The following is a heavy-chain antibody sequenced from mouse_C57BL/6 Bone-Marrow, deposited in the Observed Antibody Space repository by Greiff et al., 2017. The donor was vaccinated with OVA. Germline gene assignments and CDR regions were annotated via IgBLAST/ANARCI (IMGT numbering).Heavy chain of an antibody. Sequence: EVKLQESGAELVRPGASVKLSCTASGFNIKDDYMHWVKQRPEQGLEWIGWIDPENGDTEYASKFQGKATITADTSSNTAYLQLSSLTSEDTAVYYCTTDDYDALFDYWGQGTTLTVSS. D-gene: IGHD2-4*01. CDR1: GFNIKDDY. J-gene: IGHJ2*01. CDR3: TTDDYDALFDY. CDR2: IDPENGDT. V-gene: IGHV14-4*01.